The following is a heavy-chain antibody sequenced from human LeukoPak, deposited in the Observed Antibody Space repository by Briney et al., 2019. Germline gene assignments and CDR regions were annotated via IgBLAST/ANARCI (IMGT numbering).Heavy chain of an antibody. Sequence: GGSLRLSCAASGFRSSNYWMSWVRQAPGKGLEWVAYIKQDGSEKYYVDSVKGRFTISRDNAKNSLYLRMNSLRAEDTAVYYCARGLDAFDIWGQGTMVTVSS. J-gene: IGHJ3*02. CDR1: GFRSSNYW. CDR3: ARGLDAFDI. V-gene: IGHV3-7*03. CDR2: IKQDGSEK.